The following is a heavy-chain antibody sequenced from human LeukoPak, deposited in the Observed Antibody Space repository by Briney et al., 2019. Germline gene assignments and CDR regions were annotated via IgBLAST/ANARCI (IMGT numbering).Heavy chain of an antibody. Sequence: SETLSLTCTVSGGSISSYYWSWIRQPPEKGLEWMGHIYYSGSTFYNPSLKSRVTISVDRSKNQFSLKLSSVTAADTAVYYCARVPYGAYRGRDYYYYMDVWGKGTTVTVSS. D-gene: IGHD1-26*01. J-gene: IGHJ6*03. CDR3: ARVPYGAYRGRDYYYYMDV. CDR1: GGSISSYY. CDR2: IYYSGST. V-gene: IGHV4-59*01.